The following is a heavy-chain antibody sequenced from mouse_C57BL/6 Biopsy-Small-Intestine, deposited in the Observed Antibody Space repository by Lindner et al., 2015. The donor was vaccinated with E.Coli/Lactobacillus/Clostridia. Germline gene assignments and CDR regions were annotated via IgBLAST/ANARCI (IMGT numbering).Heavy chain of an antibody. CDR1: GYAFTNYL. D-gene: IGHD2-4*01. Sequence: VQLQESGAELVRPGTSVKVSCRASGYAFTNYLIEWVKQRPGQGPEWIGVINPGSGGTNYNEKFMGKATLTADRSSSTAYMQLSSLTSEDSAVYFCGRSNNDNDDGDFFDYWGQGTPLIVSS. CDR3: GRSNNDNDDGDFFDY. V-gene: IGHV1-54*01. J-gene: IGHJ2*01. CDR2: INPGSGGT.